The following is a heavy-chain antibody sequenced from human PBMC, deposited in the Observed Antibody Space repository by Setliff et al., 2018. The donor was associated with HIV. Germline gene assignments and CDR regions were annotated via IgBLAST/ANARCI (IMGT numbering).Heavy chain of an antibody. CDR2: INPSGGST. CDR1: GYTFTSYY. J-gene: IGHJ6*03. Sequence: ASVKVSCKASGYTFTSYYMHWVRQAPGQGLQWMGIINPSGGSTTYAQKFQGRVTMTRDTSTTTIFMELSSLRSEDTAVYYCAREGYYNFWSGYGYYYYYMDVWGKGTTVTVSS. V-gene: IGHV1-46*01. CDR3: AREGYYNFWSGYGYYYYYMDV. D-gene: IGHD3-3*01.